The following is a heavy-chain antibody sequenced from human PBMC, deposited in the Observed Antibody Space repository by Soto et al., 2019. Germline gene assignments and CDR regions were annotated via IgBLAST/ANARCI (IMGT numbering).Heavy chain of an antibody. CDR1: GFTLSSYA. Sequence: EVQLVESGGGLVQPGGSLRLSCAASGFTLSSYAIHWVRQATGEGLAWVSGIGSGGDTHYADSVKGRFIISREDGKNSLYLQMNNLRVWDTAVYYCTRKTPPTGMEVWGQGATVTVSS. V-gene: IGHV3-13*01. CDR2: IGSGGDT. CDR3: TRKTPPTGMEV. D-gene: IGHD3-9*01. J-gene: IGHJ6*02.